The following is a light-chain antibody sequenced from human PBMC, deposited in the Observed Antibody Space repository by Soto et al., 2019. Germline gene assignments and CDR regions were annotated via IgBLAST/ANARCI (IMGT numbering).Light chain of an antibody. CDR1: SGDIGSYNR. Sequence: QSALTQPASVSGSPGQSITISCTGTSGDIGSYNRVSWYQQHPGKAPKLIIYEVTDRPSGVSNRFSGSKSGNTASLTISGLKDEDEDEYSCRSYTNINKRACVFGTGTKSPY. CDR3: RSYTNINKRACV. J-gene: IGLJ1*01. V-gene: IGLV2-14*01. CDR2: EVT.